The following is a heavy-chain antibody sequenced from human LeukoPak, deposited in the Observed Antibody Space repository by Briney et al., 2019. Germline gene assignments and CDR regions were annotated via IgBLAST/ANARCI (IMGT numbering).Heavy chain of an antibody. CDR3: AHSGTVTSPHDAFDV. CDR2: IYWDDDK. CDR1: GFSLSSSGEA. Sequence: SGPTLVNPTQTLTLTCTFSGFSLSSSGEAVGWIRQPPGKALEWLALIYWDDDKRYSPSLKSRLTITKDTSKNQVVLTLTNMDPVDTGTYYCAHSGTVTSPHDAFDVWGQGTMVTVSS. V-gene: IGHV2-5*02. D-gene: IGHD4-17*01. J-gene: IGHJ3*01.